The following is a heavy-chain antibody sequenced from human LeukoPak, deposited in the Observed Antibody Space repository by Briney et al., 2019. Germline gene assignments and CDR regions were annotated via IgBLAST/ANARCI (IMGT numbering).Heavy chain of an antibody. CDR3: AGTRRYCSGGSCYNWFDP. CDR1: GDSITSDTYY. Sequence: TSETLSLTRTVSGDSITSDTYYWSWIRQPAGKGLEWIGRIYAGGSTTYNASLKSRVTISVDTSKNQFSLKLSSVTAADTAVYYCAGTRRYCSGGSCYNWFDPWGQGTLVTVSS. D-gene: IGHD2-15*01. V-gene: IGHV4-61*02. J-gene: IGHJ5*02. CDR2: IYAGGST.